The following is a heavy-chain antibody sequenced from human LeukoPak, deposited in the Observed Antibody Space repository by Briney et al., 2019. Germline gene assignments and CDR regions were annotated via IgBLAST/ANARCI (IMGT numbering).Heavy chain of an antibody. V-gene: IGHV4-59*08. D-gene: IGHD3-10*01. CDR1: GVSISSYY. Sequence: SETLSLTCTVSGVSISSYYWSWIRQPPGKGLEWIGYIYYSGSTNYNPSLKSRVTISVDTSKNQFSLKLSSVTAADTAVYYCARHYGSGSYDPYYFDYWGQGTLVTVSS. CDR3: ARHYGSGSYDPYYFDY. CDR2: IYYSGST. J-gene: IGHJ4*02.